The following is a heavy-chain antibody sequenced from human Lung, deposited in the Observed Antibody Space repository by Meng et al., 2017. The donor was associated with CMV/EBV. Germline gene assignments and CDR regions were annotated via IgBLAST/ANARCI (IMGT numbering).Heavy chain of an antibody. Sequence: VPSVVYWGGGGQAGGSLRISVETSVLAISKYSMTWVRQGPGKGLGGVLGINAIGDRTYHADYVPGRFPLYRDNTKQTLLHEMNQLKVGDQAIYYCVNRAWMDFRGQGTLVTVSS. V-gene: IGHV3-23*04. CDR3: VNRAWMDF. J-gene: IGHJ4*02. CDR1: VLAISKYS. CDR2: INAIGDRT. D-gene: IGHD2/OR15-2a*01.